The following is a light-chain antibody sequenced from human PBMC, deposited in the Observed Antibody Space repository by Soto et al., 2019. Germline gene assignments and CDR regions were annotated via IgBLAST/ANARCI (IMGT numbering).Light chain of an antibody. V-gene: IGKV1-8*01. CDR2: AAS. J-gene: IGKJ4*01. Sequence: AIRMTQSPSSFSASTGDRVTITCRASQGIGSYLAWYQQKPGKAPRLLIYAASTLQSGVPSRFSGSGSDTEFTLTISSLQPEDFATYYCQQLNNYPLTFGGGTKVDIK. CDR3: QQLNNYPLT. CDR1: QGIGSY.